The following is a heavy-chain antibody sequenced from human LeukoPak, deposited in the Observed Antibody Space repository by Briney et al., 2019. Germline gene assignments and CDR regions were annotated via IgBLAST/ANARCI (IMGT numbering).Heavy chain of an antibody. V-gene: IGHV1-69*04. CDR2: IIPILGIA. D-gene: IGHD1-26*01. Sequence: GASVKVSCKASGGTFSSYAISWVRQAPGQGLEWMGRIIPILGIANYAQKFQGRVTITADKSTSTAYMELSSLRSEDTAVYYCARDRTVVTLSGSQTYYFDYWGQGTLVTVSS. J-gene: IGHJ4*02. CDR3: ARDRTVVTLSGSQTYYFDY. CDR1: GGTFSSYA.